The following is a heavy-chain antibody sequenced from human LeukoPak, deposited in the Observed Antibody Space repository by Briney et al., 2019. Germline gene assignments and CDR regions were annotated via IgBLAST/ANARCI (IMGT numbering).Heavy chain of an antibody. D-gene: IGHD2-15*01. V-gene: IGHV3-33*01. CDR3: ARGLGYCSGGSCYPTTY. J-gene: IGHJ4*02. CDR1: GFTFSSYG. Sequence: GGSLRLSCAASGFTFSSYGMHWVRQAPGKGLEWVAVIWYDGSNKYYADPVKGRFTISRDNSKNTLYLQMNSLRAEDTAVYYCARGLGYCSGGSCYPTTYWGQGTLVTVSS. CDR2: IWYDGSNK.